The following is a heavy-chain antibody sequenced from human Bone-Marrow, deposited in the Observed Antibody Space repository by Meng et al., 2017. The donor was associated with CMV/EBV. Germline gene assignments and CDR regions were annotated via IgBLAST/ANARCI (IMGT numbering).Heavy chain of an antibody. CDR3: ARVEYQLPYYYYYGMDV. D-gene: IGHD2-2*01. J-gene: IGHJ6*02. CDR1: GFTFSSYA. CDR2: ISGSGGST. Sequence: GESLKISCAASGFTFSSYAMSWVRQAPGKGLERVSAISGSGGSTYYADSVKGRFTISRDNSKNTLYLQMNSLRAEDTAVYYCARVEYQLPYYYYYGMDVWGQGTTVTGSS. V-gene: IGHV3-23*01.